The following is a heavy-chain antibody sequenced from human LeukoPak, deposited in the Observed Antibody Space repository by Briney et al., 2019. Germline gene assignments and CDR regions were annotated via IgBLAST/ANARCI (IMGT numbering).Heavy chain of an antibody. Sequence: PGRSLRLSCAASGFTFSTYSMNWVRQAPGKGLEWVSYISSSSSTIYYADSVKGRFTISRDNAKNSLYLQVNSLRAEDTAVYYCASWGSSGYYWYWGQGTLVTVSS. D-gene: IGHD3-22*01. CDR2: ISSSSSTI. CDR3: ASWGSSGYYWY. CDR1: GFTFSTYS. J-gene: IGHJ4*02. V-gene: IGHV3-48*01.